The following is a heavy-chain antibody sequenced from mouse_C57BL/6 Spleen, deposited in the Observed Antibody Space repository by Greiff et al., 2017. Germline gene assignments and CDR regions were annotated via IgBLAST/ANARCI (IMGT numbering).Heavy chain of an antibody. D-gene: IGHD2-5*01. V-gene: IGHV1-53*01. CDR3: AVYSKWGDC. Sequence: QVQLQQPGTELVKPGASVKLSCKASGYTFTSYWMHWVKQRPGQGLEWIENINPSNGGTNYNEKIKRKATLTVDKSSSTAYMQLSSLTSEDSAVYYCAVYSKWGDCWDKGATLTVSS. CDR1: GYTFTSYW. CDR2: INPSNGGT. J-gene: IGHJ2*01.